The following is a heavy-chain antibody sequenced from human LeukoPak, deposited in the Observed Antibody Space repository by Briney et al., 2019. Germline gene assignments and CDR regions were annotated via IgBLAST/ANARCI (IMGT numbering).Heavy chain of an antibody. J-gene: IGHJ4*02. CDR1: GFTFSSYA. CDR2: ISGSGDTT. CDR3: AKDITDLLLWFGSAIPPDY. D-gene: IGHD3-10*01. V-gene: IGHV3-23*01. Sequence: GGSLRLSCAASGFTFSSYAMSWVRQAPGKGLEWVSTISGSGDTTYSADSVKGRFAISRDNSENTLYLQMNSLRAEDTAVYYCAKDITDLLLWFGSAIPPDYWGQGTLVTVSS.